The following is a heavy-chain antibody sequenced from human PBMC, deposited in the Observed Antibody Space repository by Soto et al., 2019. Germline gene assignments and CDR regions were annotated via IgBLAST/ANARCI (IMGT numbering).Heavy chain of an antibody. Sequence: QAQLVESGGGAVQPGRSLRLSCVASGFTLSNHGMHWVRQAPGKGLEWVAVISYNGKNEHYADSLKGRFSISRDNSNNSVFLQMNSLPPEDTAVYYCAKDRNYIAIVEMATTGMDVCCQGTTVTLSS. D-gene: IGHD1-1*01. CDR1: GFTLSNHG. V-gene: IGHV3-30*18. J-gene: IGHJ6*02. CDR3: AKDRNYIAIVEMATTGMDV. CDR2: ISYNGKNE.